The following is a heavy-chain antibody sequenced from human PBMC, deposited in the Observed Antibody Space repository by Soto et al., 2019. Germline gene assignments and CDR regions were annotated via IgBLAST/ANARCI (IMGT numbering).Heavy chain of an antibody. V-gene: IGHV4-59*08. CDR2: IYYSGST. D-gene: IGHD5-18*01. J-gene: IGHJ4*02. CDR1: GGSISSYY. Sequence: SETLSLTCTVPGGSISSYYWSWIRQPPGKGLEWIGYIYYSGSTNYNPSLKSRVTMSVDTSKNQFSLKLNSVTAADTAVYYCARQNGIQLRLTDYWGQGTLVTVS. CDR3: ARQNGIQLRLTDY.